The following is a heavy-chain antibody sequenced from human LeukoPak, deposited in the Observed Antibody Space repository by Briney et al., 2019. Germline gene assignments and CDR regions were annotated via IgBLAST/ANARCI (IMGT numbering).Heavy chain of an antibody. CDR2: IIPILGIA. CDR3: ASTVTTHLVY. D-gene: IGHD4-17*01. J-gene: IGHJ4*02. V-gene: IGHV1-69*04. CDR1: GGTFSSYA. Sequence: SVKVSCKASGGTFSSYAISWVRQAPGQGLEWMGRIIPILGIANYAQEFQGRVTITADKSTSTAYMELSSLRSEDTAVYYCASTVTTHLVYWGQGTLVTVSS.